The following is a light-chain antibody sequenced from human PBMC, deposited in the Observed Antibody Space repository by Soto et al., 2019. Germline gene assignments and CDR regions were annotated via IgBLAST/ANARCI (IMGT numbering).Light chain of an antibody. CDR3: QQYKSYWT. Sequence: DIVMSQSPDSLAVSLVGRATINCNSSHSVFKGSNNKDCLAWYQQKPGKAPKVLIHMASSLKSGVPSRFSGSGSGTEFTLTITSLQPEDFATYYCQQYKSYWTFGQGTKVDI. J-gene: IGKJ1*01. V-gene: IGKV4-1*01. CDR2: MAS. CDR1: HSVFKGSNNKDC.